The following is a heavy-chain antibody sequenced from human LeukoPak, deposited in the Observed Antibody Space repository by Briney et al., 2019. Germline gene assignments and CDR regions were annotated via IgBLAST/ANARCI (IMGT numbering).Heavy chain of an antibody. CDR1: GYSFTSYW. CDR3: ARLIGFGELFLGNWFDP. CDR2: IYPGDSDT. Sequence: GESLKISCKGSGYSFTSYWIGWVRQMPGKGLEWMGIIYPGDSDTRYSPSFQGQVTISADKSISTAYLQWSSLKASDTAMYYCARLIGFGELFLGNWFDPWGQGTLVTVSS. J-gene: IGHJ5*02. D-gene: IGHD3-10*01. V-gene: IGHV5-51*01.